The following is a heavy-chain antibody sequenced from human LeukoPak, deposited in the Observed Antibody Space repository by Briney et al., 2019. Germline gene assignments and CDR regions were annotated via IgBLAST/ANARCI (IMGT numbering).Heavy chain of an antibody. CDR2: ISAYNGNT. CDR1: GYTFTSYG. V-gene: IGHV1-18*01. J-gene: IGHJ6*02. Sequence: ASVKVSCKASGYTFTSYGISWVRQAPGQGLEWMGWISAYNGNTNYAQKLQGRVTMTTDTSTSTAHMELRSLRSDDTAVYYCARKKVVLEPYYYYYGMDVWGQGTTVTVSS. CDR3: ARKKVVLEPYYYYYGMDV. D-gene: IGHD2/OR15-2a*01.